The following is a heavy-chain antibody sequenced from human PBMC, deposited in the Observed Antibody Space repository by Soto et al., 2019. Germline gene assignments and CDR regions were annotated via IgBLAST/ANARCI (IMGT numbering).Heavy chain of an antibody. Sequence: ASVKVSCKASGYTFTSYGISWVRQAPGQGLEWMGWISAYNGNTNYAQKLQGRVTMTTDTSTSTAYMELRSLRSDDTAVYYCARIHYPTGGYYDSSGYFDYWGQGTLVTVSS. CDR3: ARIHYPTGGYYDSSGYFDY. CDR2: ISAYNGNT. V-gene: IGHV1-18*04. J-gene: IGHJ4*02. CDR1: GYTFTSYG. D-gene: IGHD3-22*01.